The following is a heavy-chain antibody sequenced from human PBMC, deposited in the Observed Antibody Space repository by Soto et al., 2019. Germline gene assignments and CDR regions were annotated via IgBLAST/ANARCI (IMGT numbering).Heavy chain of an antibody. J-gene: IGHJ4*02. CDR2: IYPGDSDT. Sequence: GESLKISCKGSGYSFTSYWIGWVRQMPGKGLEWMGIIYPGDSDTRYSPSFQGQVTISADKSISTAYLQWSSLKASDTAMYYCVWVAWEVTTTSNGGYYFDYWGQGTLVTVSS. D-gene: IGHD5-12*01. CDR3: VWVAWEVTTTSNGGYYFDY. CDR1: GYSFTSYW. V-gene: IGHV5-51*01.